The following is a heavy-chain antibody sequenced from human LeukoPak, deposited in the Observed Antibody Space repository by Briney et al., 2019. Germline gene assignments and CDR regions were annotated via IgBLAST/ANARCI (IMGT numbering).Heavy chain of an antibody. V-gene: IGHV3-23*01. CDR3: AKSGYNRFDY. D-gene: IGHD5-24*01. J-gene: IGHJ4*02. CDR1: GFTFSSYA. CDR2: ISGSGSGGST. Sequence: LPGGSLRLSCAASGFTFSSYAMSWVRQAPGKGLEWVSNISGSGSGGSTYYADSAKGRFTISRDNSKNTLYLQMNSLRAEDTAVYYCAKSGYNRFDYWGQGTLVTVSS.